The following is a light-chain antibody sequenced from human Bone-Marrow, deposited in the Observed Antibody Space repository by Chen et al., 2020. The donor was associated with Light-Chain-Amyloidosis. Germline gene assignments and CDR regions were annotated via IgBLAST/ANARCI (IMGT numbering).Light chain of an antibody. J-gene: IGKJ2*01. Sequence: DMVMNKSPDSMAVSRGARATINCKSSQSNLYSSNKMNFLASYQQKPGQPPKLLIYWSSTRYSGVPVRFSVSGSVTDFTLTINSLQAEDVATYYCQQYYDTPYTFGQGTELEIK. CDR1: QSNLYSSNKMNF. CDR2: WSS. CDR3: QQYYDTPYT. V-gene: IGKV4-1*01.